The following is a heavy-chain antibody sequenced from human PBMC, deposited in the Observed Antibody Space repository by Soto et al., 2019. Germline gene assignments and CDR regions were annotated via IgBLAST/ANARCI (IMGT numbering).Heavy chain of an antibody. CDR1: GFTFSSYS. Sequence: EVQLVESGGGLVQPGGSLRLSCAASGFTFSSYSMNWVRQAPGKGLEWVSYISSSSSTIYYADSVKGRFTISRDNAKNSLYLQMNSLRDEDTAVYYCARESKFWSGTPWFDPWGQGTLVTVSS. CDR3: ARESKFWSGTPWFDP. J-gene: IGHJ5*02. CDR2: ISSSSSTI. D-gene: IGHD3-3*01. V-gene: IGHV3-48*02.